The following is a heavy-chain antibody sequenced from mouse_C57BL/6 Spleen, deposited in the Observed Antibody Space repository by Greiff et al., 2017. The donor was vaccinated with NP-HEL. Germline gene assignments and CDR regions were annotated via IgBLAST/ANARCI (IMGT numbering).Heavy chain of an antibody. CDR3: ARKGYGYDGRYYAMDY. D-gene: IGHD2-2*01. CDR2: IYPGDGDT. J-gene: IGHJ4*01. Sequence: QLQQSGPELVKPGASVKISCKASGYAFSSSWMNWVKQRPGKGLEWIGRIYPGDGDTNYNGKFKGKATLTADKSSSTAFMQLSSLTSEDSAVYFCARKGYGYDGRYYAMDYWGQGTSVTVSS. CDR1: GYAFSSSW. V-gene: IGHV1-82*01.